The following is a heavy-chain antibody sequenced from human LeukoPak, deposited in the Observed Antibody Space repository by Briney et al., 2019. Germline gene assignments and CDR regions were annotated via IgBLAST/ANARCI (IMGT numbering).Heavy chain of an antibody. CDR1: GGTFSSYA. CDR3: ARDNRDSSGWYPPGRFDY. D-gene: IGHD6-19*01. Sequence: SVKVSCKASGGTFSSYAISWVRQAPGQGLEWMGGIIPIFGTANYAQKFQGRVTITADESTSTTYMELSSLRSEDTAVYYCARDNRDSSGWYPPGRFDYWGQGTLVTVSS. CDR2: IIPIFGTA. J-gene: IGHJ4*02. V-gene: IGHV1-69*13.